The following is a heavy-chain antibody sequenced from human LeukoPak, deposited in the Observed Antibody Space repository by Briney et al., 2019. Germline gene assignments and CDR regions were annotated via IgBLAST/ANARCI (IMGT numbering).Heavy chain of an antibody. CDR1: GGTFSSYA. CDR3: ARVSCSSTSCYGRGYSYYYYGMDV. V-gene: IGHV1-18*01. Sequence: GASVKVSCKASGGTFSSYAISWVRQAPGQGLEWMGWISAYNGNTNYAQKLQGRVTMTTDTSTSTAYMELRSLRSDDTAVYYCARVSCSSTSCYGRGYSYYYYGMDVWGQGTTVTVSS. CDR2: ISAYNGNT. D-gene: IGHD2-2*01. J-gene: IGHJ6*02.